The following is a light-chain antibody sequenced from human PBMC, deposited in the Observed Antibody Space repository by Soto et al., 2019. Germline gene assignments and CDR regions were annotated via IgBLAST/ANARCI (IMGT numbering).Light chain of an antibody. Sequence: DIVMTQSPDSLAVSLGERATFNCKSSQSLLYTSNNKNYLAWYQQKPGQPPKLLIYWASTRQSGVPDRFSGSGSGTDFTLAISSLQAEDVAVYYCQQYYSTPYTFGQGTQLEIK. CDR1: QSLLYTSNNKNY. CDR3: QQYYSTPYT. CDR2: WAS. V-gene: IGKV4-1*01. J-gene: IGKJ2*01.